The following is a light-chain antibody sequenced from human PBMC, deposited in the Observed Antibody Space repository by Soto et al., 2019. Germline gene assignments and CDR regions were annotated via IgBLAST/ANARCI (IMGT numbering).Light chain of an antibody. CDR1: SSDVGGYNS. CDR2: EVS. Sequence: QSALTQPASVSGSPGQSITISCTGTSSDVGGYNSVSWYQHHPGKAPKLMIYEVSNRPSGVSNRFSASKSGNTASLTISGVQPEDEADYYCCSYAGSTTWVFGGGTKLTVL. J-gene: IGLJ3*02. V-gene: IGLV2-23*02. CDR3: CSYAGSTTWV.